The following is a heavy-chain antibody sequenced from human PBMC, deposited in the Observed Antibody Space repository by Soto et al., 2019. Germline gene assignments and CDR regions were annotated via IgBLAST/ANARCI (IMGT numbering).Heavy chain of an antibody. J-gene: IGHJ4*02. CDR2: ISTYNGNT. Sequence: QVQLVQSGAEVKKPGASVKVSCKASGYTFTTYAISWVRQAPGQGLEWMGRISTYNGNTKYAQKLQGRVTMTTDTSTSTVYMELRSLRSDDTAVYYCARDPQYSTSSQVFDSWGQGTLVTVPS. CDR1: GYTFTTYA. V-gene: IGHV1-18*01. CDR3: ARDPQYSTSSQVFDS. D-gene: IGHD6-6*01.